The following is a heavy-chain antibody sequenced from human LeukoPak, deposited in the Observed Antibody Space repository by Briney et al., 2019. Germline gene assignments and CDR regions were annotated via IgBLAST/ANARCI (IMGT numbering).Heavy chain of an antibody. CDR3: SRADYYGSGSPISLDV. Sequence: GGSLRLSCAASGFTFSSYEMNWVRKAPGKGLEWVGFIRSIAYGVTTEYAASVKGRFTISRDDSKSIAYLQMNSLKTEDTAVYYCSRADYYGSGSPISLDVWGKGTTVTVSS. D-gene: IGHD3-10*01. V-gene: IGHV3-49*04. CDR1: GFTFSSYE. J-gene: IGHJ6*04. CDR2: IRSIAYGVTT.